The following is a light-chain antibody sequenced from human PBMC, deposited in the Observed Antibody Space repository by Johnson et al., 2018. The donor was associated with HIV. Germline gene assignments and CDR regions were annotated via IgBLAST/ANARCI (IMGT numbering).Light chain of an antibody. J-gene: IGLJ1*01. CDR1: SSNIGNNY. CDR2: DKT. CDR3: GRWDDSLSTYV. Sequence: QSVLTQPPSVSAAPGKKVTISCSGSSSNIGNNYVSWYQQLTGTAPKLLIYDKTKRPSGLPDRFSGSKSGTSATLGITGLKTGDEADYYCGRWDDSLSTYVFGTVTKVTVL. V-gene: IGLV1-51*01.